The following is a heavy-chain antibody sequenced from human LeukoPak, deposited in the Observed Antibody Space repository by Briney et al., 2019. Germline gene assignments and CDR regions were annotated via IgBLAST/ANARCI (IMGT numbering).Heavy chain of an antibody. CDR2: ISGSGGST. D-gene: IGHD1-26*01. Sequence: PGGSLRLSCAASGFTFSSYAMSWVRQAPGKGLEWVSAISGSGGSTYYADSVKGRFTISRDNSKNTLYLQMNSLRAEDTAVYHCAKDTRYSGSYYFVFDYWGQGTLVTVSS. V-gene: IGHV3-23*01. CDR3: AKDTRYSGSYYFVFDY. J-gene: IGHJ4*02. CDR1: GFTFSSYA.